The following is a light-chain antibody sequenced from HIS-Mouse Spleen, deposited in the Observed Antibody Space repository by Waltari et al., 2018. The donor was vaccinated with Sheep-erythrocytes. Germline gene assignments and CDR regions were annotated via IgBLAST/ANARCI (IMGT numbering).Light chain of an antibody. J-gene: IGLJ3*02. CDR3: CSYAGSSTPWV. CDR1: SIDVGSYYL. Sequence: QSALTQPASVSGSPGQSITISCPGTSIDVGSYYLFPWYQQHPGKAPKLMIYEGSKRPSGVSNRFSGSKSGNTASLTISGLQAEDEADYYCCSYAGSSTPWVFGGGTKLTVL. CDR2: EGS. V-gene: IGLV2-23*01.